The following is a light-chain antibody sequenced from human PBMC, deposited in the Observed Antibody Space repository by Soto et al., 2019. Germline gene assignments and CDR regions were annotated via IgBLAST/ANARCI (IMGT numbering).Light chain of an antibody. J-gene: IGLJ1*01. CDR3: SSYTSSSTYV. V-gene: IGLV2-18*02. CDR2: EVS. CDR1: SSDVGSYDR. Sequence: QLVLTQPPSVSGSPGQSVAISCTGTSSDVGSYDRVSWYQQPPGTAPKLIISEVSNRPSGVPDRFSGSKSGNTASLTISGLQAEDEADYYCSSYTSSSTYVFGTGTKLTVL.